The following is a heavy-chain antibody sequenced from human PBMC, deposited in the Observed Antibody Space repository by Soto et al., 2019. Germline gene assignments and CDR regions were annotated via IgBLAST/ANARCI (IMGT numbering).Heavy chain of an antibody. Sequence: GGSLRLSCTFSGFTSDDYDYALTWVRHAPGKGLQWLGLIRGSTYGGTTEYAASVKGRFTISRDDSKGITYLQMNSLKTEDTAVYYCSRDGDFYGLDVWGQGTTVTVSS. CDR1: GFTSDDYDYA. J-gene: IGHJ6*02. D-gene: IGHD3-3*01. V-gene: IGHV3-49*04. CDR3: SRDGDFYGLDV. CDR2: IRGSTYGGTT.